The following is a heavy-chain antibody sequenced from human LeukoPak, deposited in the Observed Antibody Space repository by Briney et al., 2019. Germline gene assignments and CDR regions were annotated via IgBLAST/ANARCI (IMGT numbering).Heavy chain of an antibody. CDR1: GFTFDDYA. D-gene: IGHD3/OR15-3a*01. CDR2: ISWNSGSI. J-gene: IGHJ4*02. Sequence: GGSLRLSCAASGFTFDDYAMHWVRQAPGKGLEWVSGISWNSGSIGYADSVKGRFTISRDNAKNSLYLHMNSLRAEDTALYYCAKDTRTGYYNPLFDYWGQGTLVTVSS. CDR3: AKDTRTGYYNPLFDY. V-gene: IGHV3-9*01.